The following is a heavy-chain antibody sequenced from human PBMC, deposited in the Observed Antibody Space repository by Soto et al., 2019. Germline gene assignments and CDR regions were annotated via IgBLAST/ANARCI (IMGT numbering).Heavy chain of an antibody. J-gene: IGHJ4*02. CDR1: GGSFSGYY. CDR3: AREVAAAGRPFDY. Sequence: QVQLQQWGAGLLKPSETLSLTCAVYGGSFSGYYWSWIRQPPGKGLEWIGEINHSGSTNYNPSLKSRVTISVDTSKNQFSLKLSSVTAADTAVYYCAREVAAAGRPFDYWGQGTLVTVFS. V-gene: IGHV4-34*01. D-gene: IGHD6-13*01. CDR2: INHSGST.